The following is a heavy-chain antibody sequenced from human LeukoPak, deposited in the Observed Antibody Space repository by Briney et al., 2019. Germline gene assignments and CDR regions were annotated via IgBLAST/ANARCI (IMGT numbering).Heavy chain of an antibody. CDR1: GYTFTSYA. V-gene: IGHV7-4-1*02. Sequence: ASVNVSCKASGYTFTSYAMNWVRQAPGQGLEWMGWINTNTGNPTYVQGFTGRFVFSLDTSVSTAYLQISSLKAEDTAVYYCAGFEQQLLFDPWGQGTLVTVSS. CDR3: AGFEQQLLFDP. D-gene: IGHD6-13*01. CDR2: INTNTGNP. J-gene: IGHJ5*02.